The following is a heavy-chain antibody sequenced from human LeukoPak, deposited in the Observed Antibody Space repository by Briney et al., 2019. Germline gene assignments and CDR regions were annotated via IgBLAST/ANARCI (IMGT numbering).Heavy chain of an antibody. D-gene: IGHD1-26*01. CDR1: GFTFSSYA. Sequence: PGGSLRLSCAASGFTFSSYATSWVCQAPAKGLGLVANINQDGSEKYYVDSVKGRLLISRDNAQSSLYLQMNSLTVEDTAVYYCARDQVGPEDWGQGTLVTVSS. CDR3: ARDQVGPED. V-gene: IGHV3-7*01. CDR2: INQDGSEK. J-gene: IGHJ4*02.